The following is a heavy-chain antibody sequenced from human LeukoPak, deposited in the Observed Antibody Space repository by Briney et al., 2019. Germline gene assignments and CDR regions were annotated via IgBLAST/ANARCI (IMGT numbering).Heavy chain of an antibody. J-gene: IGHJ4*02. Sequence: SETLSLTCTVSGGSISSYYWSWIRQPPGKGLDWIGHISYSGSTNYSPSLKSRVTISVDTSKNQFSLKLSSVTAADTAVYYCVGWNYRPDRNYYWGQGTLVTVSS. CDR1: GGSISSYY. CDR3: VGWNYRPDRNYY. V-gene: IGHV4-59*01. CDR2: ISYSGST. D-gene: IGHD3-16*02.